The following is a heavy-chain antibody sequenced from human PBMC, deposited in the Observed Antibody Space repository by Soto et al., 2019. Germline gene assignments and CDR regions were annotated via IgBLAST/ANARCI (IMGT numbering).Heavy chain of an antibody. D-gene: IGHD5-12*01. CDR1: GYTFTGYY. CDR2: INPNSGGT. CDR3: ARDEGHIVATDYYYYGMDV. Sequence: ASVKVSCKASGYTFTGYYMHWVRQAPGQGLEWMGWINPNSGGTNYAQKFQGWVTMTRDTSISKAYMELSRLRSDDTALYSCARDEGHIVATDYYYYGMDVWGQGTTVTVSS. V-gene: IGHV1-2*04. J-gene: IGHJ6*02.